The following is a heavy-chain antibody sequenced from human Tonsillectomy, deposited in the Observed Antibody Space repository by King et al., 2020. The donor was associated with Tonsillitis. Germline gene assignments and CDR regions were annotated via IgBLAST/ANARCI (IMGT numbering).Heavy chain of an antibody. J-gene: IGHJ4*02. V-gene: IGHV4-38-2*02. CDR3: AREGSSTMVDY. CDR1: GYSISSGYY. D-gene: IGHD3-10*01. Sequence: VQLQESGPGLVKPSETLSLTCAVSGYSISSGYYWGWIRQPPGKGLEWIGNIYHSGSTYYNPSLKSRVTISVDTSKNQFSLKLSSVTAADTAVYYCAREGSSTMVDYWAQGTLVTVSS. CDR2: IYHSGST.